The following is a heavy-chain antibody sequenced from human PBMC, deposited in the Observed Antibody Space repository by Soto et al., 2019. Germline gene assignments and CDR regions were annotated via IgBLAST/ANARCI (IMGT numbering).Heavy chain of an antibody. D-gene: IGHD3-3*01. V-gene: IGHV3-7*05. CDR2: IKQDGSEK. CDR1: GFTCSSDW. J-gene: IGHJ3*02. Sequence: GGSLRLSCAASGFTCSSDWMSWVRQAPGKGLEWVANIKQDGSEKYYVDSVKGRFTISRDNAKNSLYLQMNSLRAEDTAVYYCAREPYDLWQLVAFDISGPGTMVTVSS. CDR3: AREPYDLWQLVAFDI.